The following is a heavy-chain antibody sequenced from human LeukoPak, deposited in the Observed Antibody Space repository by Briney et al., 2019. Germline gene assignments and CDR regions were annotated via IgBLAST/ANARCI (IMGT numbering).Heavy chain of an antibody. J-gene: IGHJ4*02. CDR2: IIPIFGTA. D-gene: IGHD6-6*01. CDR1: GGTFSSYA. Sequence: ASVKVSCKASGGTFSSYAISWVRQAPGQGFEWMGRIIPIFGTANYAQKFQGRVTITADKSTSTAYMELSSLRSEDTAVYYCAREEGSSALIDYWGQGTLVTVSS. CDR3: AREEGSSALIDY. V-gene: IGHV1-69*06.